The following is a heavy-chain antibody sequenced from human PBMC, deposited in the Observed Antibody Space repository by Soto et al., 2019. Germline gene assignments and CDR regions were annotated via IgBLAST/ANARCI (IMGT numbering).Heavy chain of an antibody. J-gene: IGHJ4*02. CDR1: RFTFSDYS. Sequence: QVQLVESGGGLVKPGGSLRLSCAASRFTFSDYSMSWIRQAPGRGPEWVSYISTSGSTIFYADSVKGRFTSSRDNTMSLLYLQMNSLRVEDAAIYYCAREGPRKGTYLFDYWGQGTLVTVSS. CDR2: ISTSGSTI. CDR3: AREGPRKGTYLFDY. D-gene: IGHD3-10*01. V-gene: IGHV3-11*01.